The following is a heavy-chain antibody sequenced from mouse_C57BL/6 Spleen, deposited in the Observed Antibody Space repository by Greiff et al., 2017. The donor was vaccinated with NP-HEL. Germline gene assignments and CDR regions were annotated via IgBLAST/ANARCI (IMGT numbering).Heavy chain of an antibody. V-gene: IGHV5-17*01. D-gene: IGHD1-1*01. CDR3: ARGSLYYGSSYVYFDY. Sequence: EVQRVESGGGLVKPGGSLKLSCAASGFTFSDYGMHWVRQAPEKGLEWVAYISSGSSTIYYADTVKGRFTISRDNAKNTLFLQMTSLRSEDTAMYYCARGSLYYGSSYVYFDYWGQGTTLTVSS. CDR1: GFTFSDYG. CDR2: ISSGSSTI. J-gene: IGHJ2*01.